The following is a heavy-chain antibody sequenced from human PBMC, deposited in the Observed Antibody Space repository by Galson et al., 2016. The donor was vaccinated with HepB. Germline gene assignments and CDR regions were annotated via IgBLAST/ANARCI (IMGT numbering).Heavy chain of an antibody. V-gene: IGHV3-11*06. CDR1: GFSFVDYH. D-gene: IGHD6-6*01. CDR2: IDRTSSQT. CDR3: VRSIAARAFAMDV. Sequence: SLRLSCAASGFSFVDYHMSWIRQAPGKGLEWVSYIDRTSSQTNYADSVRGRFTISRDNSRKSLFRQMTSLRAGDTAVYYCVRSIAARAFAMDVWGQGTTVSVSS. J-gene: IGHJ6*02.